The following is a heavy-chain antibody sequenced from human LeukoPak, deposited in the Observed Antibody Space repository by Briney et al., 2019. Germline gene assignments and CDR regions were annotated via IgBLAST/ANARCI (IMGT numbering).Heavy chain of an antibody. D-gene: IGHD2-2*01. Sequence: GASVKVSCKASGYTFTGYYMHWARQAPGQGLEWMGWINPNSGGTNYAQKFQGRVTMTRDTSISTAYKELSRLRSDDTAVYYCARDWGVYCSSTCCRAEGYWGQGTLVTVSS. J-gene: IGHJ4*02. CDR2: INPNSGGT. V-gene: IGHV1-2*02. CDR1: GYTFTGYY. CDR3: ARDWGVYCSSTCCRAEGY.